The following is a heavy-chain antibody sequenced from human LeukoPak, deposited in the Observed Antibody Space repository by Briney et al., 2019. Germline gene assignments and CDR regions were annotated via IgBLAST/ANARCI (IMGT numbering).Heavy chain of an antibody. V-gene: IGHV4-61*02. D-gene: IGHD3-22*01. J-gene: IGHJ3*02. CDR3: ARVSSLYYDSSGYYKDAFDI. CDR1: GGSISSGSYY. CDR2: IYTSGST. Sequence: PSETLSLTCTVSGGSISSGSYYWSWIRQPAGKGLEWIGRIYTSGSTNYNPSLKSRVTISVDTSKNQFSLKLSSVTAADTAVYYCARVSSLYYDSSGYYKDAFDIWGQGTMVTVSS.